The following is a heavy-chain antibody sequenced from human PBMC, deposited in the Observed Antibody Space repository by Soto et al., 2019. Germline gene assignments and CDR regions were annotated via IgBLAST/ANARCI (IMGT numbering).Heavy chain of an antibody. Sequence: SETLSLTCAVSGASVRSYHWSWIRQAAGKGLEWIGRVQMSGTTNYNPSRKTRVTMSLDTSKNEVSVRMTSVTAADTAVYFCAKDRSTMRWFDPWGQGILVTVSS. CDR2: VQMSGTT. J-gene: IGHJ5*02. CDR3: AKDRSTMRWFDP. D-gene: IGHD1-1*01. V-gene: IGHV4-4*07. CDR1: GASVRSYH.